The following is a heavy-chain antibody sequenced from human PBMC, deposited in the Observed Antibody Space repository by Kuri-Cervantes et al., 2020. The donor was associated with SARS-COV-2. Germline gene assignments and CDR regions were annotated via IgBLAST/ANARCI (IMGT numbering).Heavy chain of an antibody. CDR2: INPNSGGT. J-gene: IGHJ4*02. CDR3: ARDYYDSSGYYGVWGLSDY. V-gene: IGHV1-2*04. Sequence: ASVHVSCKAFGYTFTGYYMHWVQQAPGQGLEGMGWINPNSGGTNYAQKFQGWVTMTRDTSISTAYMELSRLRSEDTAVYYCARDYYDSSGYYGVWGLSDYWGQGTLVTVSS. D-gene: IGHD3-22*01. CDR1: GYTFTGYY.